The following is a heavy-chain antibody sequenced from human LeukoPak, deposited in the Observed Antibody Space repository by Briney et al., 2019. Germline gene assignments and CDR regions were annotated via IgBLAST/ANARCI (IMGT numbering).Heavy chain of an antibody. D-gene: IGHD3-10*01. CDR3: ARDHYYGSGSFDY. J-gene: IGHJ4*02. CDR2: ISSSNTI. V-gene: IGHV3-48*03. CDR1: GLTSSSYE. Sequence: GGSLRLSCAASGLTSSSYEMNWVRQAPGKGLEWISYISSSNTIYYADSVKGRFTISRDNANNSLYLQMNSLRAEDTAVYYCARDHYYGSGSFDYWGQGTLVTVSS.